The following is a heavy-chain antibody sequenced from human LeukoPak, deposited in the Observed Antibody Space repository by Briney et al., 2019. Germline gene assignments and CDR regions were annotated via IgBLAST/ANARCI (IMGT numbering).Heavy chain of an antibody. CDR1: GFTFSSYG. CDR3: AREGCTNGVCYIDY. Sequence: GRSLRLSCAASGFTFSSYGMHWVRQAPGKGLEWVAVISYDGSNKYYADSVKGRFTISRDNSKNTLYLQMNSLRAEDTAVYYCAREGCTNGVCYIDYWGQGTLVTVSS. D-gene: IGHD2-8*01. J-gene: IGHJ4*02. CDR2: ISYDGSNK. V-gene: IGHV3-30*03.